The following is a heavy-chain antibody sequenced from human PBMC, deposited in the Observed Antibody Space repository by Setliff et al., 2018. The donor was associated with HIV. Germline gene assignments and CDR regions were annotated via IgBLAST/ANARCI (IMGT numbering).Heavy chain of an antibody. CDR1: GGSISSSTYY. Sequence: PSETLSLTCSVSGGSISSSTYYWGWIRQPPGKGLEWIGSIYYSGSTYYNPSLKSRVTISVDTSKNQFSLKLSSVTAADTAVYYCARHIFGRSKIAAAAIQIFDYWGQGTLGTVSS. CDR2: IYYSGST. V-gene: IGHV4-39*01. CDR3: ARHIFGRSKIAAAAIQIFDY. J-gene: IGHJ4*02. D-gene: IGHD6-13*01.